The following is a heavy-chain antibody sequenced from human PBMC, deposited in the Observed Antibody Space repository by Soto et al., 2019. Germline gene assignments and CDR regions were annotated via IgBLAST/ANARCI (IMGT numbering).Heavy chain of an antibody. CDR2: INTPSSVI. CDR3: ATYKSDWFYYGIDV. Sequence: GGSLRLSCAASGFTFSSYTMNWVRQAPGKGLEWVSSINTPSSVINYADSVKGRFTISRDNAKNSLYLQMSSLRAEDTAVYYCATYKSDWFYYGIDVWGQGTTVTVSS. J-gene: IGHJ6*02. D-gene: IGHD3-9*01. V-gene: IGHV3-21*06. CDR1: GFTFSSYT.